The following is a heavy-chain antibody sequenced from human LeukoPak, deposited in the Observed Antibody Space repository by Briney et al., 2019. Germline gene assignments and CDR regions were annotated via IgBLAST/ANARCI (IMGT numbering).Heavy chain of an antibody. CDR2: INHSGSL. D-gene: IGHD3/OR15-3a*01. J-gene: IGHJ4*02. V-gene: IGHV4-34*01. CDR3: ARESGGTGH. CDR1: GGSFSGYY. Sequence: PSETLSLTCAVSGGSFSGYYWSLIRQPPGKGLEWIGEINHSGSLNYNASLKSRVSISADTSKNQFSLKLTSVTASDTAVYYCARESGGTGHWGQGTLVTVSS.